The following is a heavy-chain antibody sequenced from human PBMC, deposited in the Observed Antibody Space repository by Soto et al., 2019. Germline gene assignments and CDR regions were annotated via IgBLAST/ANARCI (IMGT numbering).Heavy chain of an antibody. V-gene: IGHV1-46*01. CDR3: ARGQFLEWLFIWGGFDR. CDR2: INPSGGNT. J-gene: IGHJ5*02. CDR1: GYTFTSYY. D-gene: IGHD3-3*01. Sequence: RASVKVSCKASGYTFTSYYMHWVRQSPGQGLEWMGIINPSGGNTNYAQKFQGRVTMTRDTSTSTVYMELNSLRSEDTAVYYCARGQFLEWLFIWGGFDRWGQGTLVTVSS.